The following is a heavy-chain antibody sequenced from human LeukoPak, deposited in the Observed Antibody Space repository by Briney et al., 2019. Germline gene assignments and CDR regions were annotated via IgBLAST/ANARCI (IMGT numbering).Heavy chain of an antibody. CDR3: ASLSSSWAPFDY. CDR1: GFTFSSYW. J-gene: IGHJ4*02. Sequence: GGSLRLSCAASGFTFSSYWMSWVRQAPGKGLEWVANIKKDGSEKYYVDSVKGRFTISRDNAKNSLYLQMNSLRAEDTAVYYCASLSSSWAPFDYWGQGTLVTVSS. CDR2: IKKDGSEK. V-gene: IGHV3-7*01. D-gene: IGHD6-13*01.